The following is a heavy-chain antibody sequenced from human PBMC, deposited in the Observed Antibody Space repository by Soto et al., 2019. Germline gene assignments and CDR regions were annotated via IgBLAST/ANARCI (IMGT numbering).Heavy chain of an antibody. D-gene: IGHD4-17*01. J-gene: IGHJ6*02. Sequence: GGSLRLSCAASGFTFSSYGMHWVRQAPGKGLEWVAVISYDGSNKYYADSVKGRFTISRDNSKNTLYLQMNSLRAEDTAVYYCAKDDVLTTVVTFGDYYYGMDVWGQGTTVTVSS. CDR3: AKDDVLTTVVTFGDYYYGMDV. V-gene: IGHV3-30*18. CDR2: ISYDGSNK. CDR1: GFTFSSYG.